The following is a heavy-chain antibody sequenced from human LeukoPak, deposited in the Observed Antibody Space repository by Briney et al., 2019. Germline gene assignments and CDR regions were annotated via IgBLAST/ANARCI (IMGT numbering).Heavy chain of an antibody. D-gene: IGHD3-10*01. CDR1: GFTFSSYA. J-gene: IGHJ4*02. V-gene: IGHV3-23*01. Sequence: GGSLRLSCAASGFTFSSYAMSWVRQAPGKGLEWVSAISGSGGSTYYADSVKGRFTISRDNSKNTLYLQLNSLRAEDTAVYYCATQYGSGSYEFDYWGQGTLVTVSS. CDR2: ISGSGGST. CDR3: ATQYGSGSYEFDY.